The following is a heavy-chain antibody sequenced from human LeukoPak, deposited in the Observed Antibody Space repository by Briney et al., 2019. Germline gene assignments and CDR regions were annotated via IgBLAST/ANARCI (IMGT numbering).Heavy chain of an antibody. Sequence: PGGSLRLSCAASGFTFSSYAMSWVRQAPGKGLEWVSAISGSGGSTYYADSVKGRFTISRDNSKNTLYLQMNSLRAEDTAVYYCAAAVTSRGYFDYWGQGTLVTVSS. CDR2: ISGSGGST. D-gene: IGHD6-13*01. CDR3: AAAVTSRGYFDY. V-gene: IGHV3-23*01. J-gene: IGHJ4*02. CDR1: GFTFSSYA.